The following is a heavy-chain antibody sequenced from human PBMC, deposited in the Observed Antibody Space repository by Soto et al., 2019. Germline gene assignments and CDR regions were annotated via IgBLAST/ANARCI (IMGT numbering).Heavy chain of an antibody. CDR2: ISWNRATI. V-gene: IGHV3-9*01. J-gene: IGHJ4*02. CDR3: ARFGTSYDTSGFLY. Sequence: EVQLVESGGGLVQPGRSLRLSCAASGFTFGDYAMHWVRQVPGRGLEWVSGISWNRATIEYADSVKGRFTISRDNAKNSLYLQMNSLRVEDTAVYYCARFGTSYDTSGFLYWGQGTPVTVSS. CDR1: GFTFGDYA. D-gene: IGHD3-22*01.